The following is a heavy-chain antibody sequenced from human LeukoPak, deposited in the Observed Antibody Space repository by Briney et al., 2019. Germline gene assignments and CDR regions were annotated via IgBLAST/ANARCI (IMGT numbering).Heavy chain of an antibody. CDR2: ISYDGSNK. Sequence: GGSLRLSCAASGFTFSSYAMSWVRQAPGKGLEWVAAISYDGSNKYYADSVKGRFTISRDSSKNTLYLQMNSLRTEGTAVYYCARTRGYSSSGSLDYWGQGSLVTVSS. V-gene: IGHV3-30-3*01. CDR1: GFTFSSYA. J-gene: IGHJ4*02. D-gene: IGHD6-13*01. CDR3: ARTRGYSSSGSLDY.